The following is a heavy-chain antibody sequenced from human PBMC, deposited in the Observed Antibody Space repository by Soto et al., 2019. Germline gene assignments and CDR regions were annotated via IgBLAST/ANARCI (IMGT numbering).Heavy chain of an antibody. D-gene: IGHD6-13*01. CDR3: ARGAQYSSTWYLDY. J-gene: IGHJ4*02. Sequence: QVQLQQWGAGLLKPSETLSLTCAVYGESLSGYYWSWIRQPPGKGLEWIGEINHSGSTKYNPSLNSRVNISVDTSKNQFSLKLSSVTAADTAVYYCARGAQYSSTWYLDYWGQGTLVTVSS. V-gene: IGHV4-34*01. CDR1: GESLSGYY. CDR2: INHSGST.